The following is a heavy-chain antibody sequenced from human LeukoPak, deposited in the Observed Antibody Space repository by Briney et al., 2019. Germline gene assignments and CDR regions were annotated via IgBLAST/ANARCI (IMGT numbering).Heavy chain of an antibody. V-gene: IGHV3-30-3*01. Sequence: GGSLRLSWAAAGFTFSSYAMHWVRQAPGKGLEWVAVISYDGSNKYYADSVKGRFTISRDNSKNTLYLQMNSLRAEDTAVYYCATAMANYLDYWGQGTLVTVSS. CDR1: GFTFSSYA. CDR3: ATAMANYLDY. J-gene: IGHJ4*02. D-gene: IGHD3-10*01. CDR2: ISYDGSNK.